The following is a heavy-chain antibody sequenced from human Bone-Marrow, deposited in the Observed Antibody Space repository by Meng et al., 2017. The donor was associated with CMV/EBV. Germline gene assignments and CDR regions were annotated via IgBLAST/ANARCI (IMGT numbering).Heavy chain of an antibody. V-gene: IGHV3-7*01. CDR1: GFTFSSYW. J-gene: IGHJ6*02. CDR3: AREGLVVVPAAIHGMDV. D-gene: IGHD2-2*01. Sequence: GESLKISCAASGFTFSSYWMSWVRQAPGKGLEWVANIKQDGSEKYSVDSVKGRFTISRDNAKNFLYLQMNSLRAEDTAVYYCAREGLVVVPAAIHGMDVWGQGTTVTVSS. CDR2: IKQDGSEK.